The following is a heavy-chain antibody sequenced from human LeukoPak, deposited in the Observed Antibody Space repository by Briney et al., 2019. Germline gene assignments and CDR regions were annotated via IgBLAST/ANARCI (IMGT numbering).Heavy chain of an antibody. D-gene: IGHD2-2*01. V-gene: IGHV3-23*01. Sequence: GGSLRLSCAASGFTFSSYPMSWVRQAPGKGLQWVSAISGGGGSTYYADSVKGRFTISRDNSKSTLYLQINSLRADDTAIYYCAARPLMPPRFDYWGQGILATVSS. CDR3: AARPLMPPRFDY. CDR1: GFTFSSYP. J-gene: IGHJ4*02. CDR2: ISGGGGST.